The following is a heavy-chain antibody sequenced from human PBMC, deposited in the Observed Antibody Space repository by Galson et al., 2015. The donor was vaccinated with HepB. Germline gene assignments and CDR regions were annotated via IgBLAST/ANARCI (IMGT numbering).Heavy chain of an antibody. CDR2: ISYDGSNK. CDR3: ARGEGPDYYDSSGLDY. CDR1: GFTFSSYA. V-gene: IGHV3-30-3*01. D-gene: IGHD3-22*01. J-gene: IGHJ4*02. Sequence: SLRLSCAASGFTFSSYAMHWVRQAPGKGLEWVAVISYDGSNKYYADSVKGRFTISRDNSKNTLYLQMNSLRAEDTAVYYCARGEGPDYYDSSGLDYWGQGTLVTVSS.